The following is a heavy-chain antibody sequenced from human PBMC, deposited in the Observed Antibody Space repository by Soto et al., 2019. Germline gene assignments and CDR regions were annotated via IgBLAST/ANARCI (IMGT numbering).Heavy chain of an antibody. D-gene: IGHD2-2*01. CDR3: AKDRGGYVVVVPAAIDY. V-gene: IGHV3-23*01. J-gene: IGHJ4*02. CDR2: ISGSGGST. Sequence: GGSLRLSCAASGFTFSSYAMSWVRQAPGKGLEWVSAISGSGGSTYYADSVKGRFTISRDNSKNTLYLQMNSLRAEDTAVYDCAKDRGGYVVVVPAAIDYWGQGTLVTVSS. CDR1: GFTFSSYA.